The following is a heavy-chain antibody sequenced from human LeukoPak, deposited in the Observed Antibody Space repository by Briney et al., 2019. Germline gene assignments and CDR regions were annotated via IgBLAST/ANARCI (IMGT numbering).Heavy chain of an antibody. CDR2: IYSGGST. J-gene: IGHJ4*02. V-gene: IGHV3-53*01. D-gene: IGHD6-13*01. CDR3: TRGDSSNWYYSN. CDR1: GFTVSSNY. Sequence: GGSLRLSCAASGFTVSSNYMSWVRQAPGKGLEWVSIIYSGGSTYYADSVKGRFTTSRDNSKNTLYLQMNSLRAEDTAVYYCTRGDSSNWYYSNWGQGTLVTVSS.